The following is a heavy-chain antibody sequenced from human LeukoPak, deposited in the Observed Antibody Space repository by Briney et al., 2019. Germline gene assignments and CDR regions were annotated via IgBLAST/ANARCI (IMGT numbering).Heavy chain of an antibody. Sequence: PSETLSLTCTVSGGSISSYYWSWIRQPPGKGLEWIGYIYYSGSTNYNPSLKSRVTISVDTSKNQFSLKPSSVTAADTAVYYCARENYGDYAFDIWGQGTMVTVSS. CDR2: IYYSGST. CDR1: GGSISSYY. CDR3: ARENYGDYAFDI. D-gene: IGHD4-17*01. J-gene: IGHJ3*02. V-gene: IGHV4-59*01.